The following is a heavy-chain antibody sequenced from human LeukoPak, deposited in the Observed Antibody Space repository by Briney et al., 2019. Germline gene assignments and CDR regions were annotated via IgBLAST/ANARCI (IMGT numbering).Heavy chain of an antibody. J-gene: IGHJ4*02. CDR2: ISYDGSNK. CDR1: GFTFSSYG. V-gene: IGHV3-30*03. D-gene: IGHD3-3*01. Sequence: PGGSLRLSCAASGFTFSSYGMHWVRQAPGKGLEWVAVISYDGSNKYYADSVKGRFTISRDNSKNTLYLQMNSLRAEDTAVYYCAREIYDFWSGYYFDYWGQGTLVTVSS. CDR3: AREIYDFWSGYYFDY.